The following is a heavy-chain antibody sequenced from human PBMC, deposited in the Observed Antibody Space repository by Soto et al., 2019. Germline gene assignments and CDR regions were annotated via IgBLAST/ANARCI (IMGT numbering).Heavy chain of an antibody. V-gene: IGHV4-34*01. Sequence: SETLSLTCAVYGGSFTDYYWNWIRQPPGKGLEWIGEINHTGTINYNPSFKSRVSISVDTSKNQFSLKMKSVNAADTAVYYCARFEVGTTTRDYWGQGTLVTVSS. CDR2: INHTGTI. D-gene: IGHD3-3*01. CDR3: ARFEVGTTTRDY. J-gene: IGHJ4*02. CDR1: GGSFTDYY.